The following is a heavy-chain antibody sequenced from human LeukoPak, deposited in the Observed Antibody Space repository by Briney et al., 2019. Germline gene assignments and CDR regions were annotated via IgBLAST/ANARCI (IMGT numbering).Heavy chain of an antibody. CDR2: ISYDGSNK. V-gene: IGHV3-30*01. CDR3: ARTNRRAAAGTADY. CDR1: GFTFSSYA. D-gene: IGHD6-13*01. Sequence: GRSLRLSCAASGFTFSSYAMHWVRQAPGKGLEWVAVISYDGSNKYYADSVKGRFTISRDNSKNTLYLQMNSLRAEDTAVYYCARTNRRAAAGTADYGGQGTLVTVS. J-gene: IGHJ4*02.